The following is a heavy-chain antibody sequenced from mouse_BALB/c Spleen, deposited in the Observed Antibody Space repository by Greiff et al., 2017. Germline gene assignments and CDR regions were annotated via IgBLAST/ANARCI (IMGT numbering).Heavy chain of an antibody. CDR2: INSNGGST. CDR1: GFTFSSYG. D-gene: IGHD2-3*01. J-gene: IGHJ2*01. Sequence: EVKLMESGGGLVQPGGSLKLSCAASGFTFSSYGMSWVRQTPDKRLELVATINSNGGSTYYPDSVKGRFTISRDNAKNTLYLQMSSLKSEDTAMYYCARDRWLLRYFDYWGQGTTLTVSS. V-gene: IGHV5-6-3*01. CDR3: ARDRWLLRYFDY.